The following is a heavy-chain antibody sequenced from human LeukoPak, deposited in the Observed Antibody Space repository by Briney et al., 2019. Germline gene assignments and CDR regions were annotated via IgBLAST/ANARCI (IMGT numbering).Heavy chain of an antibody. CDR1: GYNFASYW. J-gene: IGHJ6*02. Sequence: GESLKISCKGSGYNFASYWIGWVRQMPGKGLEWMGIIYPGDSDTRYSPSFQGQVTISADKSISTAYLQWSSLKASDTAMYYCARLDGQMITFGGVIHYYGMDVWGQGTTVTVSS. CDR2: IYPGDSDT. D-gene: IGHD3-16*02. CDR3: ARLDGQMITFGGVIHYYGMDV. V-gene: IGHV5-51*01.